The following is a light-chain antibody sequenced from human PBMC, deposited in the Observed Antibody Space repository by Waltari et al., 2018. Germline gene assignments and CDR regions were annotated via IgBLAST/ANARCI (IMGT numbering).Light chain of an antibody. V-gene: IGKV2D-29*01. CDR1: QSHLHIDVENY. CDR2: EAS. J-gene: IGKJ4*01. CDR3: MQSIKLPLT. Sequence: DLVMTHTPLSLSVTTGQPPSISCKSSQSHLHIDVENYLNWYQQKPGKAPKLLIYEASNRDSGVPDRFSGSGSGTDFTLKISRVEAEDVGVYYCMQSIKLPLTFGGGTKVEIK.